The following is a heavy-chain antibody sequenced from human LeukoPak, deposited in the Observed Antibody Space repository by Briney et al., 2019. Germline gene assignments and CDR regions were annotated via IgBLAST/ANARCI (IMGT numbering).Heavy chain of an antibody. CDR3: TTLGVTVAGYYYYGMDV. V-gene: IGHV3-23*01. CDR1: KFTFSTYA. J-gene: IGHJ6*02. D-gene: IGHD4-4*01. CDR2: ISGGGDT. Sequence: GGSLRLSCAASKFTFSTYAMGWVRQAPGKGLEWVSTISGGGDTYYADSVKGRFTISRDNAKNSLYLEMNSLKTEDTAVYYCTTLGVTVAGYYYYGMDVWGQGTTVTVSS.